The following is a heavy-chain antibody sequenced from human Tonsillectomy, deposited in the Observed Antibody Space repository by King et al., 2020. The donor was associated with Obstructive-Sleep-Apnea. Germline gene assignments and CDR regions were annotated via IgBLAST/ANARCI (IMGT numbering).Heavy chain of an antibody. CDR3: AKDQGEYFGVGAFDI. CDR2: ISWSGDRV. D-gene: IGHD3-10*01. V-gene: IGHV3-9*01. Sequence: VQLVESGGGFVQPGRSLRLSCVASGFTFDDCAMHWVRQVPGKGLERVSSISWSGDRVAYADSVKGRFSISRDNAKNSLFLQMNSLRREDTALYYCAKDQGEYFGVGAFDIWGQGTMVTDSS. CDR1: GFTFDDCA. J-gene: IGHJ3*02.